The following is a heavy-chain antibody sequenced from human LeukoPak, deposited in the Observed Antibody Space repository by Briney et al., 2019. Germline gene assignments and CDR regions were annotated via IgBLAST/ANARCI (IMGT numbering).Heavy chain of an antibody. D-gene: IGHD2-15*01. Sequence: STSSYYWGWVRQPPGKGLEWMGSIYPGDSDTKYSPSFEGQVTFSADKATSTAYLQWSNLKASDTAMYYCAGESGTFDFWGQGTLVTVSS. CDR3: AGESGTFDF. V-gene: IGHV5-51*01. J-gene: IGHJ4*02. CDR2: IYPGDSDT. CDR1: STSSYY.